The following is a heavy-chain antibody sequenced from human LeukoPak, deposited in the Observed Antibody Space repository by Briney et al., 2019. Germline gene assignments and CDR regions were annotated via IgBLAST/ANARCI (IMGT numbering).Heavy chain of an antibody. V-gene: IGHV3-74*01. D-gene: IGHD5-18*01. CDR2: VKGDGRTT. J-gene: IGHJ4*02. CDR1: RLTLREFV. Sequence: GGSQRLSCTPSRLTLREFVVLWVRQPIEKGLVWVALVKGDGRTTIYADSVKGRFTISRDNAKNTLYLQMNSLRADDSGVYYCATGHSYGYDYWGQGVLVTVSS. CDR3: ATGHSYGYDY.